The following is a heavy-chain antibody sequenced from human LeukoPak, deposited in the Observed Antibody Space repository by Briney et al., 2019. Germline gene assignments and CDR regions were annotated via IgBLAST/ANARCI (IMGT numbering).Heavy chain of an antibody. CDR1: GGSISSGSYY. J-gene: IGHJ3*02. CDR2: IYTSGST. Sequence: PSETLSLTCTVSGGSISSGSYYWSWIRQPAGKGLEWIGRIYTSGSTNYNPSLKSRVTISVDTSKNQFSLRLTSVTAADTAVYYCARRGGSPLGAFGIWGQGTVVTVSS. D-gene: IGHD1-26*01. V-gene: IGHV4-61*02. CDR3: ARRGGSPLGAFGI.